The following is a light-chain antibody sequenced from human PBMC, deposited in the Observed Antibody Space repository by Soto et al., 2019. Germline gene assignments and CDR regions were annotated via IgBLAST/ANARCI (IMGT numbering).Light chain of an antibody. CDR3: QQYNDWPRT. CDR1: QLFSSN. Sequence: EIVMTQSPATLSVSPGESCSRSCRASQLFSSNLAWYQRRPGQAPRLLIYGSSTRATGVPPRFSGSASGTEFTLTISSLQSEDFGVYYCQQYNDWPRTFGQGTRLEIK. V-gene: IGKV3-15*01. J-gene: IGKJ5*01. CDR2: GSS.